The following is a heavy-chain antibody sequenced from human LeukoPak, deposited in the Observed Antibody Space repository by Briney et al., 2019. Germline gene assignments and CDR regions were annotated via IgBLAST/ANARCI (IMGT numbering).Heavy chain of an antibody. Sequence: ASVKVSCKASGYTFTGYYMHWVRQAPGQGLEWMGWINPNSGGTNYAQKFQGWVTMTRDTSISTAYMELSRLRSDDTAVYYCARDRDYDFWSGYFPYWGQGTLVTVSS. V-gene: IGHV1-2*04. CDR2: INPNSGGT. CDR1: GYTFTGYY. CDR3: ARDRDYDFWSGYFPY. D-gene: IGHD3-3*01. J-gene: IGHJ4*02.